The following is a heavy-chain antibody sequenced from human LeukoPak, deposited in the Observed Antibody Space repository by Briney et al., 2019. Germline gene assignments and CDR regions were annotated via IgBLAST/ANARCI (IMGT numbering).Heavy chain of an antibody. CDR2: IYGSGGST. J-gene: IGHJ4*02. CDR3: ARLIGSVELAVDY. V-gene: IGHV3-23*01. D-gene: IGHD2-15*01. CDR1: GFTFSSYS. Sequence: WGSLRLSCAASGFTFSSYSMNWVRQAPGKGLEWVSGIYGSGGSTYNPASVKGRFTISRDNSKNTLYLQMNSLSAEDTAVYYCARLIGSVELAVDYWGQGTLDTFHS.